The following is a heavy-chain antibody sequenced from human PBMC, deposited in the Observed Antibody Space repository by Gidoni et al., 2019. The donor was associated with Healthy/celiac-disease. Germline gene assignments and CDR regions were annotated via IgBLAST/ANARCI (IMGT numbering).Heavy chain of an antibody. CDR2: ISSSGSTI. D-gene: IGHD2-8*01. CDR3: ARRHANGVWDNWFDP. J-gene: IGHJ5*02. Sequence: QVQLVESGGGLVKPGGSLRLACAASGFTLRDYYMSWICQAPGKGLEWVSYISSSGSTIYYADSVKGRFTISRDNAKNSLYLQMNSLRAEDTAVYYCARRHANGVWDNWFDPWGQGTLVTVSS. CDR1: GFTLRDYY. V-gene: IGHV3-11*01.